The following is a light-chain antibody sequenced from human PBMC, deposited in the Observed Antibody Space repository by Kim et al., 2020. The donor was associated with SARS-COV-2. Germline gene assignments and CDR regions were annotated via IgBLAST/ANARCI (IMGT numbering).Light chain of an antibody. CDR3: QQYNNWGYT. J-gene: IGKJ2*01. V-gene: IGKV3-15*01. Sequence: SVSAGESAPLSCRASQSVSRDLAWYQQKPGQAPRLLIYGASTRATGIPARFSGSGSGTEFTLTISSLQSEDFAVYYCQQYNNWGYTFGQGTKLEI. CDR1: QSVSRD. CDR2: GAS.